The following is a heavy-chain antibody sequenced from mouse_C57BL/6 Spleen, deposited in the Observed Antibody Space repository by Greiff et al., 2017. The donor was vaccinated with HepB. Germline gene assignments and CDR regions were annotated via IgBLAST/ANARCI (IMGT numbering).Heavy chain of an antibody. D-gene: IGHD2-1*01. CDR2: IYPGDGDT. J-gene: IGHJ1*03. CDR1: GYAFSSSW. Sequence: VQLQQSGPELVKPGASVKISCKASGYAFSSSWMNWVKQRPGKGLEWIGRIYPGDGDTNYNGKFKGKATLTADKSSSTAYMQLSSLTSEDSAVYFCARSGNLLRDFDVWGTGTTVTVSS. CDR3: ARSGNLLRDFDV. V-gene: IGHV1-82*01.